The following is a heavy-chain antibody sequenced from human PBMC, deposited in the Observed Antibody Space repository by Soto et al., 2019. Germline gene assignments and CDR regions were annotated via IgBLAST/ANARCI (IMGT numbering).Heavy chain of an antibody. CDR1: GFSFSRHG. Sequence: SLRLSCAASGFSFSRHGIHWVRQAPGKGLEWVAVISYDGSNQDYADSVKGRFSISRDNSKNTVYLQMNSLRVEDSAVYYCARDRSSTYYYYGMDLWGQGTTVTVSS. CDR2: ISYDGSNQ. D-gene: IGHD6-19*01. V-gene: IGHV3-30-3*01. J-gene: IGHJ6*02. CDR3: ARDRSSTYYYYGMDL.